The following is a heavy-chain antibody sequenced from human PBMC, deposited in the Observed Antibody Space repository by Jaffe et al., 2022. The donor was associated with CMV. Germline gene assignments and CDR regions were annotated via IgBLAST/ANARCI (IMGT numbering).Heavy chain of an antibody. D-gene: IGHD5-12*01. V-gene: IGHV3-9*01. J-gene: IGHJ4*02. Sequence: EVQLVESGGGLVQPGRSLRLSCAASGFTFDDYAMHWVRQAPGKGLEWVSGISWNSGSIGYADSVKGRFTISRDNAKNSLYLQMNSLRAEDTALYYCAKGGYSGYDFYYWGQGTLVTVSS. CDR2: ISWNSGSI. CDR1: GFTFDDYA. CDR3: AKGGYSGYDFYY.